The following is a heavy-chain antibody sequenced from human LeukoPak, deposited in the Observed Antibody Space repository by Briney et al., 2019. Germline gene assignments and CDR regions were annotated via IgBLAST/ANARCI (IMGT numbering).Heavy chain of an antibody. Sequence: SETLSLTCTVYGCALRSSTYYWAWIPQSPGKWLEWIGSITYSGSTYYNPSLESRVTISVDTSKNQFSLRLISVTAVDTAVYYCARQGVGATDCWGQGTLVTVSS. CDR3: ARQGVGATDC. V-gene: IGHV4-39*01. CDR2: ITYSGST. J-gene: IGHJ4*02. D-gene: IGHD1-26*01. CDR1: GCALRSSTYY.